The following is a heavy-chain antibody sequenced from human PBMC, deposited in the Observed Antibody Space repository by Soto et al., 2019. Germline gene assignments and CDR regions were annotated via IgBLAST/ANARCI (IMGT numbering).Heavy chain of an antibody. CDR1: RASIYTYS. CDR3: Y. J-gene: IGHJ4*02. V-gene: IGHV4-4*07. CDR2: IYSSGSA. Sequence: SETLSLTCTVSRASIYTYSWTWIRQPAGKGLQWIGHIYSSGSANYSPSLKSRVSMSVDSSKNQISLKLSSVTAADTAVYFDYWGQGTLVTVSS.